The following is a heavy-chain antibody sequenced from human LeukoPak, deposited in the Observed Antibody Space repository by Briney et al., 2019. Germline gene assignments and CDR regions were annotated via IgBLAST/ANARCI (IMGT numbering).Heavy chain of an antibody. CDR1: GFTFSTYS. V-gene: IGHV3-21*04. J-gene: IGHJ3*02. CDR3: AKCIVVVPAALNAFDI. Sequence: GGSLRLSCAASGFTFSTYSMNWVRQAPGKGLEWVSSISSSSSYIYYADSVKGRFTISRDNAKNSLYLQMNSLRAEDTAVYYCAKCIVVVPAALNAFDIWGQGTMVTVSS. CDR2: ISSSSSYI. D-gene: IGHD2-2*01.